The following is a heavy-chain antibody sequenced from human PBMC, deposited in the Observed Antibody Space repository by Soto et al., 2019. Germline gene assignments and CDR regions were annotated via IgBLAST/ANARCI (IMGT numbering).Heavy chain of an antibody. CDR1: GFTFSDFA. D-gene: IGHD1-26*01. CDR2: IRSKANNYAT. V-gene: IGHV3-73*01. J-gene: IGHJ4*02. Sequence: SXGSLILSCSASGFTFSDFAMRWVRQASGKGLEWVGRIRSKANNYATVYAASVKGRFTISRDDSKNTAYLQMNSLKTEDTAVYFCARLWSERGPNFDHWGRGPLVTVSS. CDR3: ARLWSERGPNFDH.